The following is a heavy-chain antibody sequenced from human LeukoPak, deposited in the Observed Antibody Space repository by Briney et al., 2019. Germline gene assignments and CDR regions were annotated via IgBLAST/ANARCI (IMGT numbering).Heavy chain of an antibody. CDR3: AKDRLLNCRGDCYIFDY. CDR2: ITGSGGTT. V-gene: IGHV3-23*01. CDR1: GFTFSRSW. D-gene: IGHD2-21*02. J-gene: IGHJ4*02. Sequence: GGSLRLSCAASGFTFSRSWMHWVRQAPGRGLEWVSAITGSGGTTYYADSVKGRFCISRDNSKNTLYLQVNGLRTEDTAVYYCAKDRLLNCRGDCYIFDYWGQGTVVTVSS.